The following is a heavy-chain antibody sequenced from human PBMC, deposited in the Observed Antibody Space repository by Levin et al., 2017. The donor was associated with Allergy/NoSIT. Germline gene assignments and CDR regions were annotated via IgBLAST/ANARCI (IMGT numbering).Heavy chain of an antibody. Sequence: SETLSLTCAVYGGSFSGYYWSWIRQPPGKGLEWIGEINHSGSTNYNPSLKSRVTILVDTSKNQFSLKLSSVTRADTAVYYCARGSDYFDYWSQGTLVTVSS. J-gene: IGHJ4*02. CDR2: INHSGST. CDR3: ARGSDYFDY. V-gene: IGHV4-34*01. CDR1: GGSFSGYY. D-gene: IGHD6-25*01.